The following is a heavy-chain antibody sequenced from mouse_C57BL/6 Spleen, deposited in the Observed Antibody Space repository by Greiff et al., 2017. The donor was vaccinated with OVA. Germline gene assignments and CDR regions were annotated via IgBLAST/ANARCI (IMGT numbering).Heavy chain of an antibody. J-gene: IGHJ2*01. CDR3: ARYRITAVVALDY. CDR2: IRHKANGYTT. D-gene: IGHD1-1*01. V-gene: IGHV7-3*01. CDR1: GFTFTDYY. Sequence: EVQGVESGGGLVQPGGSLSLSCAASGFTFTDYYMSWVRQPPGKALEWLGFIRHKANGYTTEYSASVKGRFTISRANSPSILYLQVNGLRAEDSAAYYCARYRITAVVALDYWGQGTTLTVSS.